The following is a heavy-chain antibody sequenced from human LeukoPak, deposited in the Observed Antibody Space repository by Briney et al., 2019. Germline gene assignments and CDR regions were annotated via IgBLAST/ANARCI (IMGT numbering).Heavy chain of an antibody. CDR2: IYSGGST. CDR1: GFTVSSNY. Sequence: GGSLRLSCAASGFTVSSNYMSWVRQAPGKGLEWVPVIYSGGSTYYADSVKGRFTISRDNPKNTLYLQMNSLRAEDTAVYYCAKDLHSYGYAFDYWGQGTLVTVSS. J-gene: IGHJ4*02. CDR3: AKDLHSYGYAFDY. D-gene: IGHD5-18*01. V-gene: IGHV3-66*01.